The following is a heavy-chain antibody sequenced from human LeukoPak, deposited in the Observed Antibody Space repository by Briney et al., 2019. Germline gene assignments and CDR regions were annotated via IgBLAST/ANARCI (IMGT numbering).Heavy chain of an antibody. D-gene: IGHD5-12*01. CDR3: ARGDIVATQKGAFDI. CDR2: IIPIFGTA. CDR1: GGTFSSYA. Sequence: ATVKVSCKASGGTFSSYAISWVRQAPGQGLEWMGGIIPIFGTANYAQKFQGRVTITTDESTSTAYIELSSLRSEDTAVYYCARGDIVATQKGAFDIWGQGTMVTVSS. J-gene: IGHJ3*02. V-gene: IGHV1-69*05.